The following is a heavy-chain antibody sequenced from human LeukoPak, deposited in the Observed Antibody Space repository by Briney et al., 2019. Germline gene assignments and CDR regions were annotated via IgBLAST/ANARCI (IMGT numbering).Heavy chain of an antibody. J-gene: IGHJ4*02. CDR2: ISGSGGST. V-gene: IGHV3-23*01. CDR3: AKDREWELLVFFDY. CDR1: GFTFSSYA. D-gene: IGHD1-26*01. Sequence: GGSLRLPCAASGFTFSSYAMSWVRQAPGKGLEWVSAISGSGGSTYYADSVKGRFTISRDNSKNTLYLQMNSLRAEDTAVYYCAKDREWELLVFFDYWGQGTLVTVSS.